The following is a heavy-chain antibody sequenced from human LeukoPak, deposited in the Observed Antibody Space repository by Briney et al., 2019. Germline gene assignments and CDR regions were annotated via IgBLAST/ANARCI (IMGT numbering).Heavy chain of an antibody. CDR2: MNPNSGNT. J-gene: IGHJ5*02. CDR3: ARKNYCSGGSCYSRGWFDP. Sequence: ASVKVSCKASEYTFTSYDINWVRQATGQGLEWMGWMNPNSGNTDYAQKFQGRVTMTRDTSISTAYMQLSSLRSEDTAMYYCARKNYCSGGSCYSRGWFDPWGQRTLVTVSS. D-gene: IGHD2-15*01. V-gene: IGHV1-8*01. CDR1: EYTFTSYD.